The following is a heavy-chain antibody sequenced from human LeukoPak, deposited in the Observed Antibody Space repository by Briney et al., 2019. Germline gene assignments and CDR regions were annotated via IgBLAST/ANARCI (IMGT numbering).Heavy chain of an antibody. V-gene: IGHV4-59*01. CDR2: IYYSGST. CDR1: GDSISSYY. J-gene: IGHJ6*03. D-gene: IGHD6-13*01. CDR3: ARADKGSSWYTYFMDV. Sequence: SETLSLTCTVSGDSISSYYWNWIRQPPGKGLEWIGYIYYSGSTNYNPSLKGRVTISLDTSKNQFSLKLSSVTAADTAVYYCARADKGSSWYTYFMDVWGKGTTVTVSS.